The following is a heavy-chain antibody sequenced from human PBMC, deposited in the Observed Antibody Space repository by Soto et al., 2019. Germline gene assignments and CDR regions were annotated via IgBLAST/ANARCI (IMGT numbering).Heavy chain of an antibody. V-gene: IGHV1-69*08. CDR2: IIPLLSTS. D-gene: IGHD5-12*01. CDR3: ARDSPLGSTFSGYDAIDY. J-gene: IGHJ4*02. Sequence: QVQLEQSGAEVKKPGSSVRVSCKASGGPFSNDIITWVRQAPGQGLEWMGRIIPLLSTSTYAQNFQGRLTITADRSTGTAYMDLKNLTSADEAVYYCARDSPLGSTFSGYDAIDYWGQGTRITVSS. CDR1: GGPFSNDI.